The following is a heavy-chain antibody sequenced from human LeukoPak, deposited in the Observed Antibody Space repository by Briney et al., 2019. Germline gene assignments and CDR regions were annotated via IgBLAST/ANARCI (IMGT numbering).Heavy chain of an antibody. V-gene: IGHV3-74*01. CDR2: INSDGSSA. CDR1: GFSFNTYW. J-gene: IGHJ4*02. Sequence: GGSLRLSCAASGFSFNTYWMDWVRQVPGKGLVWVSHINSDGSSATYADSVRGRFTISRDNSKNTLYLQLNSLRADDTAVYYCAKEAGNGWSYFDYWGQGTLVTVSS. D-gene: IGHD6-19*01. CDR3: AKEAGNGWSYFDY.